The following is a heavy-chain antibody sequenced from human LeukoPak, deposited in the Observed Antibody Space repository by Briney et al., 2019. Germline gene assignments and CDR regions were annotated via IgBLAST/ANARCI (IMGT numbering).Heavy chain of an antibody. CDR3: ASGGGYSYGYVDY. CDR2: INSDGSST. D-gene: IGHD5-18*01. J-gene: IGHJ4*02. CDR1: GFTFSSYW. V-gene: IGHV3-74*01. Sequence: GGSLRLSCAASGFTFSSYWMHWVRQAPGKGLVWVSRINSDGSSTSYADSVKGRFTISRDNAKNTLYLQMNSLRAEDTAVYYCASGGGYSYGYVDYWGQGTLVTVSS.